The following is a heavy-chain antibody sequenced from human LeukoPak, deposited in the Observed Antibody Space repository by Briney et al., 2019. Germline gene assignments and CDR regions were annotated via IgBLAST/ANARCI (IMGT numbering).Heavy chain of an antibody. CDR2: IYTSGST. J-gene: IGHJ6*03. D-gene: IGHD5-24*01. CDR3: AREKRWQQLWAYYYYYMDV. V-gene: IGHV4-61*02. Sequence: SETLSLTCTVSGGSISSGNYYWSWIRQPAGKGLEWIGRIYTSGSTNYNPSLKSRVTISVDASKNQFSLKLSSVTAADTAVYYCAREKRWQQLWAYYYYYMDVWGKGTTVTISS. CDR1: GGSISSGNYY.